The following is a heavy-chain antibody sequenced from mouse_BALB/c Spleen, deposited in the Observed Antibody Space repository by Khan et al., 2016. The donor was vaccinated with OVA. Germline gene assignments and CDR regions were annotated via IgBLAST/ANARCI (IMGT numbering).Heavy chain of an antibody. J-gene: IGHJ3*01. CDR1: GFTFSSFS. V-gene: IGHV5-9*03. CDR3: ARSNYGTFAD. CDR2: ISSGGDNT. D-gene: IGHD2-1*01. Sequence: EVELVESGGGLVKPGGSLKLSCAASGFTFSSFSMSWVRQTPEKRLEWVATISSGGDNTDYPDSVKGRFTISRDNAKYDLFLQLSSLMADDTALYYCARSNYGTFADWGQGTLVTVSA.